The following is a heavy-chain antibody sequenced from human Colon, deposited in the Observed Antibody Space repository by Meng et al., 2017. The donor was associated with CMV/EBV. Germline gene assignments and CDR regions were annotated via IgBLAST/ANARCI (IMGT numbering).Heavy chain of an antibody. CDR2: ISTHNGDT. CDR3: ARDTDSSGPFTVQHFYGLDV. J-gene: IGHJ6*02. V-gene: IGHV1-18*01. D-gene: IGHD2-15*01. CDR1: FSNYG. Sequence: FSNYGITWVRQAPGQGLEWMGYISTHNGDTHYAPRLQGRLSLTMDTSTATAYMELRSLRSDDSAVYYCARDTDSSGPFTVQHFYGLDVWGQGTLVTVSS.